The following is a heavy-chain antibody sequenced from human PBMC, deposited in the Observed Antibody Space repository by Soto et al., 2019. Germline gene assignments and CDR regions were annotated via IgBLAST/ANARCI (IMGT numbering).Heavy chain of an antibody. J-gene: IGHJ4*02. Sequence: GESLKISCKGSGYSFTSYWISWVRQMPGKGLEWMGRIDPSDSYTNYSPSFQGHVTISADKSISTAYLQWSSLKASDTAMYYCARPDYYDSSGYDFDYWGQGTQVTVSS. V-gene: IGHV5-10-1*01. D-gene: IGHD3-22*01. CDR3: ARPDYYDSSGYDFDY. CDR2: IDPSDSYT. CDR1: GYSFTSYW.